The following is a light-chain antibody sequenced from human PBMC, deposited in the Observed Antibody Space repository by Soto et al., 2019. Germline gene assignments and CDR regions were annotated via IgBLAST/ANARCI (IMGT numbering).Light chain of an antibody. CDR3: QQRSNWPSLT. CDR2: DAS. J-gene: IGKJ4*01. Sequence: EIVLTPSPATLSLSPGARATLSCKASQSVGSYLAWYHHKPGQAPTLLITDASTRATGIPARFSGSGSETDYSLTISSLEPEDSAAYYCQQRSNWPSLTFGGGTKVDIK. CDR1: QSVGSY. V-gene: IGKV3-11*01.